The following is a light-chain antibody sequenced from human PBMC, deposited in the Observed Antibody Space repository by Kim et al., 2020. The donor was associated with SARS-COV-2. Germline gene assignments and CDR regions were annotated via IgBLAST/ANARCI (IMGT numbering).Light chain of an antibody. CDR1: SSDVGSYNL. CDR3: CSCAGSSTYV. J-gene: IGLJ1*01. CDR2: EVS. Sequence: GQSFPISCTGTSSDVGSYNLVSWYQQHPGKAPKLMIYEVSKRPSWVSNRFSGSKSGNTASLTISGLQAEDEADYYCCSCAGSSTYVFGTGTKVTVL. V-gene: IGLV2-23*02.